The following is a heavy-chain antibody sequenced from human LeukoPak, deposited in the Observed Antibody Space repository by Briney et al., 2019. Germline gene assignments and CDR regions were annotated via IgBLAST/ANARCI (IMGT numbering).Heavy chain of an antibody. CDR1: GFTFSSYG. CDR2: ISYDGSNK. V-gene: IGHV3-30*18. J-gene: IGHJ4*02. D-gene: IGHD2-15*01. CDR3: AKDKRRYCSGGSCYYGYYFDY. Sequence: GGSLRLSCAASGFTFSSYGMHWVRQAPGEGLEWVAVISYDGSNKYYADSVKGRFTISRDNSKNTLYLQMNSLRAEDTAVYYCAKDKRRYCSGGSCYYGYYFDYWGQGTLVTVSS.